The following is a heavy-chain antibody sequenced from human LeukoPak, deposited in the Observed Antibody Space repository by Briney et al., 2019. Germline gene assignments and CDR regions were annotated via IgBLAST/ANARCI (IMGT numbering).Heavy chain of an antibody. D-gene: IGHD1-26*01. CDR3: ARAYPPDSYLGGNYYYYMDV. Sequence: SETLSLTCTVSGGSISGSSYYWAWIRQPPGKGLEWIGSIYYSGNTYYNPSLKSRVTISVDTSKNQFSLELSSVTAADTAVYYCARAYPPDSYLGGNYYYYMDVWGKGTTVTVSS. CDR1: GGSISGSSYY. J-gene: IGHJ6*03. CDR2: IYYSGNT. V-gene: IGHV4-39*07.